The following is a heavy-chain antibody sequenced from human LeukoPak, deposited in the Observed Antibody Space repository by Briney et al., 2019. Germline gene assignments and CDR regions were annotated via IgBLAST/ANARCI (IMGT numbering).Heavy chain of an antibody. CDR3: ARDRPNRITMVRGVTWFDP. D-gene: IGHD3-10*01. CDR1: GFTFSSYG. CDR2: IWYDGSNK. J-gene: IGHJ5*02. V-gene: IGHV3-33*01. Sequence: QPGRSLRLSCAASGFTFSSYGMHWVRQAPGKGLEWVAVIWYDGSNKYYADSVKGRFTISRDNSKNTLYLQMNSLRAEDTAVYYCARDRPNRITMVRGVTWFDPWGQGTLVTVSS.